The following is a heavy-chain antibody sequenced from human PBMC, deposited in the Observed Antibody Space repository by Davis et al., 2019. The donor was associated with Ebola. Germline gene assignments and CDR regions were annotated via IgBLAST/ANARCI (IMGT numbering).Heavy chain of an antibody. CDR3: AIRDDRGGYLDV. CDR2: ISYDGSNK. V-gene: IGHV3-30-3*01. Sequence: PGGSLRLSCAASGFTFSSYAMDWVRQAPGKGLEWVAVISYDGSNKYYADSVKGRFTISRDNSKNTVYLQMNSLRDEDTAVYYCAIRDDRGGYLDVWGKGTTVTVSS. J-gene: IGHJ6*03. D-gene: IGHD5-24*01. CDR1: GFTFSSYA.